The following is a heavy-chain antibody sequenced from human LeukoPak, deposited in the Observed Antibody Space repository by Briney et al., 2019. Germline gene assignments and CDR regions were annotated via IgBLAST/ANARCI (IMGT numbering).Heavy chain of an antibody. J-gene: IGHJ4*02. Sequence: ASVKVSCKASGYTFTSYGISWVRQAPGQGLEWMGWISAYNGNTNYAQKLQGRVTMTTDTSTSTAYMELRSLRSDDTALYYCAGRGFNYGFRTSLAYWGQGTLVTVSS. CDR1: GYTFTSYG. V-gene: IGHV1-18*01. CDR3: AGRGFNYGFRTSLAY. CDR2: ISAYNGNT. D-gene: IGHD5-18*01.